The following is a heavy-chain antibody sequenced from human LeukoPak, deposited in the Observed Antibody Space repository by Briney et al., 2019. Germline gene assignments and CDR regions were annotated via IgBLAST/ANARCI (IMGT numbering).Heavy chain of an antibody. V-gene: IGHV1-2*02. CDR2: INPNSGGT. Sequence: ASVKVSCKASGYTFTGYYMHWVRQAPGQGLERMGWINPNSGGTNYAQKFQGRVTMTRDTSISTAYMELSRLRSDDTAVYYCARSIAVAGTAGDNWGQGTLVTVSS. D-gene: IGHD6-19*01. J-gene: IGHJ4*02. CDR3: ARSIAVAGTAGDN. CDR1: GYTFTGYY.